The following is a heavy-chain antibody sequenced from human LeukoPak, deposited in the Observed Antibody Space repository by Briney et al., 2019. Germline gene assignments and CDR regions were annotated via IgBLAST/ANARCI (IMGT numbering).Heavy chain of an antibody. CDR3: ARSPGGSPDY. CDR2: IYYSGST. V-gene: IGHV4-59*01. Sequence: PSETLSLTCTVSGGSISSYYWSWIRQPPGKGLEWIGYIYYSGSTNYNPSPKSRVTISVDTSKNQFSLKLSSVTAADTAVYYCARSPGGSPDYWGQGTLVTVSS. CDR1: GGSISSYY. J-gene: IGHJ4*02. D-gene: IGHD6-13*01.